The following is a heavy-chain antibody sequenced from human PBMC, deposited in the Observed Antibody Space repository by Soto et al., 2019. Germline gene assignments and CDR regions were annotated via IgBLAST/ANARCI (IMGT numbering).Heavy chain of an antibody. CDR3: AREVGKNYYYYYGMDV. J-gene: IGHJ6*02. Sequence: PSETLSLTCTVSGGSISSGDYYWSWIRQPPGKGLEWIGYIYYSGSTYYNPSLKSRVTISVDTSKNQFSLKLSSVTAADTAVYYCAREVGKNYYYYYGMDVWGQGTTVTVSS. D-gene: IGHD2-2*01. CDR1: GGSISSGDYY. V-gene: IGHV4-30-4*01. CDR2: IYYSGST.